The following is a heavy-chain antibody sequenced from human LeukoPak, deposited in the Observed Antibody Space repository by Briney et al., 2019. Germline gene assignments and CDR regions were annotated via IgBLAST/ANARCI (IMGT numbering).Heavy chain of an antibody. CDR3: ARRSGDGDYDYYYYYYMDV. D-gene: IGHD4-17*01. V-gene: IGHV4-34*01. CDR2: INHSGST. J-gene: IGHJ6*03. CDR1: GGSFSGFL. Sequence: SETLSLTCAVYGGSFSGFLWSWIRQPPGKGLEWIGEINHSGSTNYNPSLKSRVTMSVDTSKNHFSLKLSSVTAADTAVYYCARRSGDGDYDYYYYYYMDVWGKGTTVTISS.